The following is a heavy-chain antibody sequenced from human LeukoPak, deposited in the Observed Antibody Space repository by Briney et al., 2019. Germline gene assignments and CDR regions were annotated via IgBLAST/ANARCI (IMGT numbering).Heavy chain of an antibody. V-gene: IGHV1-18*01. CDR2: ICAYNGNT. D-gene: IGHD2-15*01. CDR1: GGTFSSYA. Sequence: ASVKVSCKASGGTFSSYAISWVRQAPGQGLEWMGWICAYNGNTNYAQKLQGRVTMTTDTSTSTAYMELRSLRSDDTAVYYCARTPRGISYCSGGSCYFDYWGQGTLVTVSS. J-gene: IGHJ4*02. CDR3: ARTPRGISYCSGGSCYFDY.